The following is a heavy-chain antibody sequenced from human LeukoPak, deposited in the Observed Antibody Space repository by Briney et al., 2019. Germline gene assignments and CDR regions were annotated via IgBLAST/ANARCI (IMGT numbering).Heavy chain of an antibody. CDR2: IVGSGDTT. CDR3: TRRAIRDYGDYGQHAFDI. J-gene: IGHJ3*02. Sequence: GGSLRLSCAASGFTFKNYAMNWVRQAPGKGLEWVSGIVGSGDTTYYADSVKGRFTISRDNSKNTLYLQMNSLRVEDTAVYYCTRRAIRDYGDYGQHAFDIWGQGTLITVSS. V-gene: IGHV3-23*01. D-gene: IGHD4-17*01. CDR1: GFTFKNYA.